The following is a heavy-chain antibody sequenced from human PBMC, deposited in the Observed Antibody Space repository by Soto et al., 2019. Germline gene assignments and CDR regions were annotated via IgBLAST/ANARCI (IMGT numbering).Heavy chain of an antibody. V-gene: IGHV3-23*01. Sequence: GGSLRLSCAASAFTFSTYAMIWVRQAPGKGLEWVSAISGSGDSTYYADSVKGRLTISRDNSKNTLYLQMSSLRAEDTAIYYCAKDSFINLRGYDSYWGQGTLVTVSS. CDR2: ISGSGDST. D-gene: IGHD5-12*01. CDR1: AFTFSTYA. J-gene: IGHJ4*02. CDR3: AKDSFINLRGYDSY.